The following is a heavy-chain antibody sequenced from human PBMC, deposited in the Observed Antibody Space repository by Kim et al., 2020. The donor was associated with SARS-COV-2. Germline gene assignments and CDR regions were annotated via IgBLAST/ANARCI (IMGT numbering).Heavy chain of an antibody. D-gene: IGHD3-22*01. CDR3: AKVLNTYYYDSSGYYLDY. J-gene: IGHJ4*02. Sequence: GGSLRLSCAASGFTFSSYAMSWVRQAPGKGLEWVSAISGSGGSTYYADSVKGRFTISRDNSKNTLYLQMNSLRAEDTAVYYCAKVLNTYYYDSSGYYLDYWGQGTLVTVSS. CDR2: ISGSGGST. V-gene: IGHV3-23*01. CDR1: GFTFSSYA.